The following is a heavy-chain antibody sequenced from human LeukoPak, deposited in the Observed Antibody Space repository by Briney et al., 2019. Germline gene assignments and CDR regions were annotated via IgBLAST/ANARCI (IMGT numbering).Heavy chain of an antibody. CDR1: GYTLTELS. Sequence: GASVKVSCKVSGYTLTELSIHWVRQAPGKGLEWMGGFDPEDGETIYAQKFQGRVTMTEDTSTDTAYMELSRLTSEDTAVYYCATLADFWSGYYTSLSDYWGQGTLVTVSS. CDR3: ATLADFWSGYYTSLSDY. J-gene: IGHJ4*02. V-gene: IGHV1-24*01. CDR2: FDPEDGET. D-gene: IGHD3-3*01.